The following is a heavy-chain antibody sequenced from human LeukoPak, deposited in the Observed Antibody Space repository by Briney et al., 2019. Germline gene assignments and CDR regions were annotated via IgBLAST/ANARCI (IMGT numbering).Heavy chain of an antibody. V-gene: IGHV3-23*01. Sequence: GGSLRLSCAASGFTFSSYAMSWVRQAPGKGLEWVSSIGGGDDDTYYADSVRGRFTVSRDNSKNTLYLQMNSLRAEDTAEYYCAKDVTPWNSIWDYFDCWGRGTLVTVSA. J-gene: IGHJ4*02. CDR3: AKDVTPWNSIWDYFDC. CDR2: IGGGDDDT. D-gene: IGHD1-7*01. CDR1: GFTFSSYA.